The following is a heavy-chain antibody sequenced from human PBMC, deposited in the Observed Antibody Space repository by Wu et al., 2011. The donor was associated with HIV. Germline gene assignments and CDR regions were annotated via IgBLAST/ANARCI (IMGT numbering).Heavy chain of an antibody. V-gene: IGHV1-69*05. Sequence: QVQLVQSGPEVVKPGSSVRVSCKASGGIFDTFAIHWARQAPGHGLEWLGAAITVFGSTNYAQKFQGRVTIGTDSTSTNFYMEMTGLRPEDTATYYCARPVVRYYYDTSGRTLGDWGQGTLVTVSS. D-gene: IGHD3-22*01. CDR2: AITVFGST. J-gene: IGHJ4*02. CDR3: ARPVVRYYYDTSGRTLGD. CDR1: GGIFDTFA.